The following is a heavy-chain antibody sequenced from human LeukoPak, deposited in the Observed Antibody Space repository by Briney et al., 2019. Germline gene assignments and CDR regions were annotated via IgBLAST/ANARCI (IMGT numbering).Heavy chain of an antibody. CDR2: ISGSGGST. D-gene: IGHD3-10*01. CDR1: GFTFSSYA. Sequence: GGSLRLSCAASGFTFSSYAMSWVRQAPGKGLEWVSAISGSGGSTYYADSVKGRFTISRDNSKNTLYLQMNSLRAEDTAVYYCAKLERGYYGSGSYYYWGQGTLVTVSS. V-gene: IGHV3-23*01. J-gene: IGHJ4*02. CDR3: AKLERGYYGSGSYYY.